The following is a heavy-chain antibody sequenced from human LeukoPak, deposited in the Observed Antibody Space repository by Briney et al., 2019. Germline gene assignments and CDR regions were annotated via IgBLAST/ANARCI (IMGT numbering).Heavy chain of an antibody. V-gene: IGHV3-21*01. CDR3: ARDGRGSGSYYVSPYGMDV. Sequence: GGSLRLSCAASGFTFSSYSMNWVRQAPGKGLEWVSSISSSSSYIYYADSVKGRFTISRDNAKNSLYLQMNSLRAEDTAVYYCARDGRGSGSYYVSPYGMDVWGQGTTVTVSS. CDR1: GFTFSSYS. D-gene: IGHD3-10*01. J-gene: IGHJ6*02. CDR2: ISSSSSYI.